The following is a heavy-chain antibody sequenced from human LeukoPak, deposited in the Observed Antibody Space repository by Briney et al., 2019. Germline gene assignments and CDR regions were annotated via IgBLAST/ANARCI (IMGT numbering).Heavy chain of an antibody. Sequence: GGSLRLSCAASGFTLNSYSMNWVRQTPGKGLEWVSSISSSSGYINYADSVKGRFTVSRDNAKNSPYLQMNSLRAEDTAVYYCARILSSSHAFDIWGQGTMVTVSS. V-gene: IGHV3-21*01. CDR3: ARILSSSHAFDI. J-gene: IGHJ3*02. D-gene: IGHD6-13*01. CDR2: ISSSSGYI. CDR1: GFTLNSYS.